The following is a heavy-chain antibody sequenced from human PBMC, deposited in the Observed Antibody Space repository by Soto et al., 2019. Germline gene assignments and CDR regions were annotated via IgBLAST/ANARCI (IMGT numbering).Heavy chain of an antibody. Sequence: GGSLRLSCAASGFTFSSYAMSWVRQAPGKGLEWVSAISGSGGSTYYADSVKGRFTISRDNSKNTLYLQMNSLRAEDTAVYYCAKEGYCSGGSCFPPQALYWGQGTLVTVSS. D-gene: IGHD2-15*01. J-gene: IGHJ4*02. V-gene: IGHV3-23*01. CDR3: AKEGYCSGGSCFPPQALY. CDR1: GFTFSSYA. CDR2: ISGSGGST.